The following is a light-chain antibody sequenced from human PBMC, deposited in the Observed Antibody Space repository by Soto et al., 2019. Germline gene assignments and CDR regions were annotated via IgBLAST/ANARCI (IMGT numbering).Light chain of an antibody. CDR3: QQYGKSPQIT. CDR2: DTS. J-gene: IGKJ5*01. CDR1: QGIGDT. Sequence: EIVMTQSPASLSVSPGECASLSCRASQGIGDTLAWYQHKPGQTPRLLIYDTSTRATGVPARFSGSRSGTEFSLTISRLEPEDFAVYYCQQYGKSPQITFGQGTRLEIK. V-gene: IGKV3-15*01.